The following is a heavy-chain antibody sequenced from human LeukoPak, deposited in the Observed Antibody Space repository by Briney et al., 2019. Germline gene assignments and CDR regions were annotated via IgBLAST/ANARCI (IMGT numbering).Heavy chain of an antibody. CDR1: GYTFTSYD. V-gene: IGHV1-8*01. CDR2: MNPNSGNT. D-gene: IGHD2-15*01. Sequence: ASVKVSCKASGYTFTSYDINWVRQAAGQGLEWMGWMNPNSGNTGYAQKFQGRVTMTRNTSISTAHMELSSLRSEDTAVYYCARGRLSGGGYYFDYWGQGTLVTVSS. J-gene: IGHJ4*02. CDR3: ARGRLSGGGYYFDY.